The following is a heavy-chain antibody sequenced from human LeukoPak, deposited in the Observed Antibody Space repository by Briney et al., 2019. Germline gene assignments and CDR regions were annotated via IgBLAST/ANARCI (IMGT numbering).Heavy chain of an antibody. CDR2: INPNSGGT. CDR1: GYTFTGYY. Sequence: GASVKVSCKASGYTFTGYYMHWVRQAPGQGLEWMGWINPNSGGTNYAQKFQGRVTMTRDTSISTAYMELCRLRSDDTAVYYCARDRSGYSGFGGGDAFDIWGQGTMVTVSS. CDR3: ARDRSGYSGFGGGDAFDI. J-gene: IGHJ3*02. V-gene: IGHV1-2*02. D-gene: IGHD1-26*01.